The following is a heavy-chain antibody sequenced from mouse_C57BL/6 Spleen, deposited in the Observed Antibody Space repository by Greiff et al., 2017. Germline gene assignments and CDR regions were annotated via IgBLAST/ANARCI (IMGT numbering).Heavy chain of an antibody. V-gene: IGHV14-4*01. CDR1: GFNIKDDY. Sequence: VQLQQSGAELVRPGASVKLSCTASGFNIKDDYMHWVKQRPEQGLEWIGWIDPENGDTEYASKFQGKATITADTSSNTAYLQLSSLTSEDTAVYYWTTRGNYGPYWGQGTTLTVSS. D-gene: IGHD2-1*01. J-gene: IGHJ2*01. CDR3: TTRGNYGPY. CDR2: IDPENGDT.